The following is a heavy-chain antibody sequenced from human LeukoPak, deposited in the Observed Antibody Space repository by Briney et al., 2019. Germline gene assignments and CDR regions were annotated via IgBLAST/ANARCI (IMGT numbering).Heavy chain of an antibody. Sequence: SETLSLTCTVSGVSITTDHWNWIRQPPGKGLEWIGCIYYSGGTYYNPSLESRVTISVDMSKSQFSLRLTSVTAADTALYYCARKNDFEIWGQGTLVTVSS. CDR1: GVSITTDH. CDR2: IYYSGGT. CDR3: ARKNDFEI. V-gene: IGHV4-59*01. J-gene: IGHJ3*02. D-gene: IGHD2/OR15-2a*01.